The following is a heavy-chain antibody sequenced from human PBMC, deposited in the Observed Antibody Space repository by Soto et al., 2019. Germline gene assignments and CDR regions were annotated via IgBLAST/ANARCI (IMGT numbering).Heavy chain of an antibody. J-gene: IGHJ6*02. Sequence: PSETLSLTCTVSGGSISSYYWSWIRQPPGKGLEWIGYIYYSGSTNYNPSLKSRVTISVDTSKNQFSLKLSSVTAADTAVYYCARDQLHMVRGEVYYYGMDVWGQGTTVTVSS. D-gene: IGHD3-10*01. V-gene: IGHV4-59*01. CDR1: GGSISSYY. CDR3: ARDQLHMVRGEVYYYGMDV. CDR2: IYYSGST.